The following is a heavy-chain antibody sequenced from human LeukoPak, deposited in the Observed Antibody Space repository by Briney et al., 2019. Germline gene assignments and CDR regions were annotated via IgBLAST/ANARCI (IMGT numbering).Heavy chain of an antibody. Sequence: GGSLRLSCAASGFTFSSYSMNWVRQAPGKGLEWVSYISSSSSTIYYADSVKGRFTISRDNAKNSLYLQMNSLRAEDTAVYYCARDISSGSYLGLFVYWGQGTLVTVSS. V-gene: IGHV3-48*01. CDR1: GFTFSSYS. J-gene: IGHJ4*02. D-gene: IGHD3-10*01. CDR3: ARDISSGSYLGLFVY. CDR2: ISSSSSTI.